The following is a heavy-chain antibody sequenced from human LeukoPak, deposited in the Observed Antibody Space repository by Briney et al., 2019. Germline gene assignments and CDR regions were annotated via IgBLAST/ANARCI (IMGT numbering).Heavy chain of an antibody. CDR3: AKDKGRYSGYTAFDY. V-gene: IGHV3-23*01. J-gene: IGHJ4*02. CDR1: GFTFSSYA. Sequence: PGGSLRLSCAASGFTFSSYAMSWVRQAPGKGLEWVSAISGSGGSTYYADSVEGRFTISRDNSKNTLYLQMNSLRAEDTAVYYCAKDKGRYSGYTAFDYWGQGTLVTVSS. D-gene: IGHD5-12*01. CDR2: ISGSGGST.